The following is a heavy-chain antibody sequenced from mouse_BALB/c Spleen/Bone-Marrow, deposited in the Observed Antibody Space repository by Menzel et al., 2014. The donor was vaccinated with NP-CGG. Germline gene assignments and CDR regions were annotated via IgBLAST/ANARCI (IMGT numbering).Heavy chain of an antibody. CDR3: ARDMNYYGYYWYFDV. J-gene: IGHJ1*01. CDR2: IRNKANGYTT. D-gene: IGHD1-2*01. Sequence: EVKLVESGGGLVQPGGSLRLSCATSGFTSTDYYMSWVRQPPGKALEWLGFIRNKANGYTTEYSASVKGRFTISRDNSQSILYLQMNTLRAEDSATYYCARDMNYYGYYWYFDVWGAGTTVTVSS. CDR1: GFTSTDYY. V-gene: IGHV7-3*02.